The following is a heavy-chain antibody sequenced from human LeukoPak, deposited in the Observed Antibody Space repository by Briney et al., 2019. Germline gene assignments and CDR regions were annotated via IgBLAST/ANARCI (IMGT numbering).Heavy chain of an antibody. CDR3: VEAALQYYYDTSGSFDY. Sequence: RRSLRPSCSASGFTSGNYAMTSVRQAPGHGLEYVSTISNNVGSTYYADSVKGRFTISRDNSRSTLYLQMRSLRIEDAAMYYCVEAALQYYYDTSGSFDYWGQGTLVSVSS. CDR1: GFTSGNYA. J-gene: IGHJ4*02. D-gene: IGHD3-22*01. CDR2: ISNNVGST. V-gene: IGHV3-64D*09.